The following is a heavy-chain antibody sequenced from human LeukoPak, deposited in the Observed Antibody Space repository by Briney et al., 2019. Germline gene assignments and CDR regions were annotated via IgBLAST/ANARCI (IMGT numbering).Heavy chain of an antibody. Sequence: PSETLSLTCTVSGGSISSYYWSWIRQPPGKGLEWIGYIYYSGSTNYNPSLKSRVTISVDTSKNQFSLKLSSVTAADTAVYYCARDGYCSGGSCYDYYYGMDVWGQGTTVTVSS. V-gene: IGHV4-59*12. CDR1: GGSISSYY. J-gene: IGHJ6*02. CDR3: ARDGYCSGGSCYDYYYGMDV. CDR2: IYYSGST. D-gene: IGHD2-15*01.